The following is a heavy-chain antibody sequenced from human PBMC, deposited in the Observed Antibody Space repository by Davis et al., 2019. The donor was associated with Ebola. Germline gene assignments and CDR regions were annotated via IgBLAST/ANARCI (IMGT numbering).Heavy chain of an antibody. J-gene: IGHJ4*02. D-gene: IGHD3-3*01. CDR3: ARHDQFLEWLLFNY. V-gene: IGHV4-39*01. Sequence: MPSETLSLTCTVSGGSISSSSYYWGWIRQPTGKGLEWIGSIYYSGSTYYNPSLKSRVTISVDTSKNQFSLKLSSVTAADTAVYYCARHDQFLEWLLFNYWGQGTLVTVSS. CDR1: GGSISSSSYY. CDR2: IYYSGST.